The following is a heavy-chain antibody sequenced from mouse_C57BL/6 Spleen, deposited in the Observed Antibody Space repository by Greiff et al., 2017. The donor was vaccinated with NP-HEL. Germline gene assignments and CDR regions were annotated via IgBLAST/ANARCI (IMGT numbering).Heavy chain of an antibody. Sequence: EVMLVESGDGLVKPGGSLKLSCAVSGFTFSSYAMSWVRQTPEKRMEWFAYFSSGGDYIYYADTVKGRFTISRDSVRNTLYLQMSSLKSEDTAMYYCTRELSQYYAMDYWGQGTSVTVSS. CDR3: TRELSQYYAMDY. V-gene: IGHV5-9-1*02. D-gene: IGHD4-1*01. CDR1: GFTFSSYA. J-gene: IGHJ4*01. CDR2: FSSGGDYI.